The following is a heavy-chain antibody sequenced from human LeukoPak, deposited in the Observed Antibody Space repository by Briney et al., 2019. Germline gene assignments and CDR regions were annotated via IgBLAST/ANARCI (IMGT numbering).Heavy chain of an antibody. CDR1: GDSINTSPYY. D-gene: IGHD3-16*02. V-gene: IGHV4-39*02. CDR2: MSYSGST. CDR3: VRYLSGSFRDP. J-gene: IGHJ5*02. Sequence: PSETLSLTCTVSGDSINTSPYYCAWVRQPPGKGLEWIGSMSYSGSTYYNTSLKSRVSISIDTSKNLFSLSLSSVTAADTAVYYCVRYLSGSFRDPWGQGTLVIVSS.